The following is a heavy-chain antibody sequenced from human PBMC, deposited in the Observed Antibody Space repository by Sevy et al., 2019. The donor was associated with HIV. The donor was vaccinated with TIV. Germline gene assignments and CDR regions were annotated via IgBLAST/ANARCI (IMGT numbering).Heavy chain of an antibody. CDR2: FYYTGST. CDR3: ARQGGVVDYGMDV. V-gene: IGHV4-59*01. Sequence: SETLSLTCTVSGGSISPYYWSWIRQPPGKGLEWVGYFYYTGSTNYNPSLEGRATISVDASKNQFFLKLTSVTAADPAVYYCARQGGVVDYGMDVWGQGTTVTVSS. CDR1: GGSISPYY. J-gene: IGHJ6*02. D-gene: IGHD3-3*01.